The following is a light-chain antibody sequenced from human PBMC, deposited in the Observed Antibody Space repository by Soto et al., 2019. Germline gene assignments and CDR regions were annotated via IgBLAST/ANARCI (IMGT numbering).Light chain of an antibody. CDR1: QRVSNNY. CDR2: GSS. CDR3: QQYGSSPPYT. Sequence: EVVLTQSPGTLSLSPGERATLSCRASQRVSNNYFAWYQQKPGQAPRLLIFGSSDRATGTPDRFSGSGSGTDFTLTISRLEPEDFAVYYCQQYGSSPPYTFGQGTKLEIK. J-gene: IGKJ2*01. V-gene: IGKV3-20*01.